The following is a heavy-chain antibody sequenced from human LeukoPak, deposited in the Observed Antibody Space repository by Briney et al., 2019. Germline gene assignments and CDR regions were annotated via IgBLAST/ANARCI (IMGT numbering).Heavy chain of an antibody. CDR2: ISTDGSST. CDR3: VSGYSGSLTGY. J-gene: IGHJ4*02. V-gene: IGHV3-74*01. CDR1: GLTFSNNW. D-gene: IGHD2-2*03. Sequence: PGGSLRLSCAVSGLTFSNNWIHWVRQAPGKGLVWVSHISTDGSSTSYADSVKGRFTISRDNAKNTVYLQMNSLRVEDTAVYYCVSGYSGSLTGYWGQGTLVTVSS.